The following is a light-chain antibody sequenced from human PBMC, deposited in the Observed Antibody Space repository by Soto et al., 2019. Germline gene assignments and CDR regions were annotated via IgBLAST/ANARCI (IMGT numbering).Light chain of an antibody. CDR1: QGIFNY. CDR3: PKYGSVPYP. V-gene: IGKV1-27*01. J-gene: IGKJ2*01. CDR2: AAS. Sequence: DIQMTQSPSSLSASVGDRVTITCRASQGIFNYLAWYQQKPGKVPKLLIFAASTLKSGVPSRFSGSGSGTEFTLTISRLQPEDVATYYCPKYGSVPYPFGQGTKLEI.